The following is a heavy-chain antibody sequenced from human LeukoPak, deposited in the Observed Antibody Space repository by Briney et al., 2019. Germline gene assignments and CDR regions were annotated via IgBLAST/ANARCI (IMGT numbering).Heavy chain of an antibody. CDR1: GGSISSYY. CDR2: IYTSGST. V-gene: IGHV4-4*07. Sequence: SETLSLTCTVSGGSISSYYWSWIRQPAGKGLEWIGRIYTSGSTNYNPSLKSRVTMSVDTSKNRFSLKLSSVTAADTAVYYCARERAIMNYYYYMDVWGKGTTVTISS. J-gene: IGHJ6*03. CDR3: ARERAIMNYYYYMDV.